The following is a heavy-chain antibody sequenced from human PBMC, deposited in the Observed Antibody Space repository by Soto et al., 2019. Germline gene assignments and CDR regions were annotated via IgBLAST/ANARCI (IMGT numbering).Heavy chain of an antibody. J-gene: IGHJ5*02. CDR1: GRSRSNGDYY. Sequence: TLSLTWTASGRSRSNGDYYWRWNRQSPGTSLEWIGYTNYRGNTYYNPSLKSRVTISVDTSRNQFSLKLSSVTAADTAVYYCARYAGPTVMFASWGQGSLVPVSS. V-gene: IGHV4-30-4*01. CDR3: ARYAGPTVMFAS. D-gene: IGHD4-17*01. CDR2: TNYRGNT.